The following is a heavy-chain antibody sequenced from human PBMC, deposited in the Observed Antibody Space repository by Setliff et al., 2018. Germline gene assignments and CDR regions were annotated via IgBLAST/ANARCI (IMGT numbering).Heavy chain of an antibody. CDR1: GGSLSDYY. CDR3: ARDGAGSTSWYYFDY. J-gene: IGHJ4*02. CDR2: IHHSGST. Sequence: SETLSLTCAVYGGSLSDYYWSWIRQPPGKGLEWIGEIHHSGSTNYNPSLKSRVTISVDTSKNQFSLKLSSVTAADTAVYYCARDGAGSTSWYYFDYWGPGTLVTVSS. D-gene: IGHD6-13*01. V-gene: IGHV4-34*01.